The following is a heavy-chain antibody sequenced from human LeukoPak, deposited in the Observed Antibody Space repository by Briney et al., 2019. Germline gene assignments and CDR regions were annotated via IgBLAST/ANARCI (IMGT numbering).Heavy chain of an antibody. Sequence: ASQTLSLTCTVSGGSISSGGYYWSWIRQHPGKGLEWIGYIYYSGSTYYNPSLKSRVTISVDTSKNQFSLKLSSVTAADTAVYYCARGDGSGSQGFDYWGQGTLVTVSS. V-gene: IGHV4-31*03. J-gene: IGHJ4*02. CDR3: ARGDGSGSQGFDY. CDR2: IYYSGST. CDR1: GGSISSGGYY. D-gene: IGHD3-10*01.